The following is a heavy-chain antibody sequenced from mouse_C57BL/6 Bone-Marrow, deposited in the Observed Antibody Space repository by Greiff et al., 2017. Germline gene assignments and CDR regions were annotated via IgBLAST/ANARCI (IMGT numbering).Heavy chain of an antibody. CDR1: GFSLTSYG. J-gene: IGHJ3*01. D-gene: IGHD2-1*01. CDR3: AKNQGNWFAY. Sequence: QVQLQQSGPGLVQPSQSLSITCTVSGFSLTSYGVHWVRQSPGKGLEWLGVIWRGGSTDYNAALMSRLSITKDNSKSQVFFKMNSLQADDTAIYYCAKNQGNWFAYWGQGTLVTVSA. CDR2: IWRGGST. V-gene: IGHV2-5*01.